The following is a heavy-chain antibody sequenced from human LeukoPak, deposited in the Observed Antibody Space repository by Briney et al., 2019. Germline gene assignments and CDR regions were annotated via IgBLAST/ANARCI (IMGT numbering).Heavy chain of an antibody. J-gene: IGHJ3*02. Sequence: GSSVKVSCKASGGTFSSYAISWVRQAPGQGLEWMGGIIPIFGTANYAQKFQGRVTTTTDESTSTAYMELSSLRSEDTAVYYCARGRSSWYRAFDIWGQGTTVTVSS. CDR2: IIPIFGTA. V-gene: IGHV1-69*05. CDR3: ARGRSSWYRAFDI. CDR1: GGTFSSYA. D-gene: IGHD6-13*01.